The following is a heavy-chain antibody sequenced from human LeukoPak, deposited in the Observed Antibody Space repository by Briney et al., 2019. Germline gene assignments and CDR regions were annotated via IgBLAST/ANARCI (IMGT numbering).Heavy chain of an antibody. Sequence: VASVKVSCKASGYTFTSYYMHWVRQAPGQGLEWMGIINPSGGSTSYAQKFQGRVTMTRDMSTSTVYMELSSLRSEDTAIYYCAKVHGSGNYRLDFWGQGTLVTVSS. CDR2: INPSGGST. V-gene: IGHV1-46*01. CDR1: GYTFTSYY. CDR3: AKVHGSGNYRLDF. J-gene: IGHJ4*02. D-gene: IGHD3-10*01.